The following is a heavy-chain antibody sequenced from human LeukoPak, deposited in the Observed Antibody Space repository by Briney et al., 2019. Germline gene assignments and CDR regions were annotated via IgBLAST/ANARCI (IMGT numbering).Heavy chain of an antibody. V-gene: IGHV4-59*01. CDR2: IYYSGST. D-gene: IGHD6-13*01. J-gene: IGHJ3*02. CDR3: ARGVYSSSWSGAFDI. CDR1: GXSISSYY. Sequence: SETLSLTCTVSGXSISSYYWSWIRQPPGKGLEWIGYIYYSGSTNYNPSLKSRVTISVDTSKNQFSLKLSSVTAADTAVYYCARGVYSSSWSGAFDIWGQGTMVTVSS.